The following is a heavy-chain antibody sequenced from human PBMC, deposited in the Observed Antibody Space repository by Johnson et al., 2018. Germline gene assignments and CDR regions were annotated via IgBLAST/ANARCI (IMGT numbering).Heavy chain of an antibody. V-gene: IGHV3-53*01. CDR2: TYSGGST. CDR3: ASSSDYGDYNFQH. CDR1: GFTVNSNY. Sequence: VQLVESGGGLIQPGGSLRLSCVASGFTVNSNYMAWVRQAPGQGLEWVSVTYSGGSTYYADSVKGRFTISRDNSNNTLYLQMRSLRAEDTAVYYCASSSDYGDYNFQHWGQGTLVTVSS. J-gene: IGHJ1*01. D-gene: IGHD4-17*01.